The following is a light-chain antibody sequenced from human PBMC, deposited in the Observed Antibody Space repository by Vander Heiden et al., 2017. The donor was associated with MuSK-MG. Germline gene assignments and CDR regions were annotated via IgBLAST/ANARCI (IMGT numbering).Light chain of an antibody. CDR2: STN. CDR3: ALYLGSGISV. Sequence: QTVVTQEPSFSVSPGGTVTLTCGLSSGSVSASYYPSWYQQTPGHAPRMLIYSTNTRSSGVPDRFSASILGTTAAPTITGAQADDESDYYCALYLGSGISVFGGGTKMTVL. V-gene: IGLV8-61*01. CDR1: SGSVSASYY. J-gene: IGLJ3*02.